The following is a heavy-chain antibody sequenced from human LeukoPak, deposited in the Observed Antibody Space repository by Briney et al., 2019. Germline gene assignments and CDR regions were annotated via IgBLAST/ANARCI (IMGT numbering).Heavy chain of an antibody. CDR3: ARSYTTLTRSTWGWFDP. V-gene: IGHV5-51*01. Sequence: SLKSPGTSPGSRSPVLLLGGAGSVTPQGLDWRGLIYPGDSTTRYSPSFQGQVTISADKSINTAYLQWSSLKASDTATYYCARSYTTLTRSTWGWFDPWGQGTLVSVSA. J-gene: IGHJ5*02. D-gene: IGHD1-1*01. CDR2: IYPGDSTT. CDR1: GSRSPVLL.